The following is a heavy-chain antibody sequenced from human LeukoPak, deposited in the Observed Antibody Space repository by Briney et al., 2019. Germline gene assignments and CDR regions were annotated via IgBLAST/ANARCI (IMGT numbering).Heavy chain of an antibody. CDR1: GYTFTSYG. D-gene: IGHD3-3*01. CDR3: AREPGWSGYYKTSYYYYGVDV. V-gene: IGHV1-18*01. Sequence: ASVKVSCKASGYTFTSYGISWVRQVPGQGLEWMGWISAYNGNTNYAQKLQGRVTMTTDTSTSTAYMELRSLRSDDTAVYYCAREPGWSGYYKTSYYYYGVDVWGQGTTVTVSS. CDR2: ISAYNGNT. J-gene: IGHJ6*02.